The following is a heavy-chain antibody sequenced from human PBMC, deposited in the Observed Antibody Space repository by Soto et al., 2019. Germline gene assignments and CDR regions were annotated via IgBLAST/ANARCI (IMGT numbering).Heavy chain of an antibody. D-gene: IGHD5-12*01. CDR2: IRAYNGNT. CDR3: ARDQVLYSGYVSHAFDI. V-gene: IGHV1-18*01. CDR1: GYTFTSYG. J-gene: IGHJ3*02. Sequence: QVQLVQSGAEVKKPGASVKVSCKASGYTFTSYGISWVRQAPGQGLEWMGWIRAYNGNTNYAQKLQGRVTMTTDTSTSTAYMELRSLRSDDTAVYYCARDQVLYSGYVSHAFDIWGQGTMVTVSS.